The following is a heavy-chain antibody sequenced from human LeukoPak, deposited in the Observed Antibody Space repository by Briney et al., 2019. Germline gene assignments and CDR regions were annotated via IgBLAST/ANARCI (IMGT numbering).Heavy chain of an antibody. CDR2: IYYTGSS. CDR3: AKNYYGSGRMDV. J-gene: IGHJ6*03. V-gene: IGHV4-59*02. Sequence: SETLSLTCTVSGGSVSDYYWSWIRQSPGKGLEWIGYIYYTGSSSYNPSLRSRVTISADTSKNQISLRLNSVTAADTAVYYCAKNYYGSGRMDVWGKGTTVTISS. D-gene: IGHD3-10*01. CDR1: GGSVSDYY.